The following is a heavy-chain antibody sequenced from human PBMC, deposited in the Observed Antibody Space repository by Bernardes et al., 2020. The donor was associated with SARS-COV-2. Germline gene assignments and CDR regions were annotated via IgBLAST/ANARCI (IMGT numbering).Heavy chain of an antibody. V-gene: IGHV4-34*01. J-gene: IGHJ3*02. CDR1: GGSLSGYY. D-gene: IGHD3-16*01. CDR2: INYSGST. Sequence: SETLSLTCAVYGGSLSGYYWNWIRQPPGKGLERIGEINYSGSTNYNPSLKSRVTMSVDTSKNQFSLKLSSVTAADPAVYYCASAVWGIWYSDEAFDIWGQGTMVTVSS. CDR3: ASAVWGIWYSDEAFDI.